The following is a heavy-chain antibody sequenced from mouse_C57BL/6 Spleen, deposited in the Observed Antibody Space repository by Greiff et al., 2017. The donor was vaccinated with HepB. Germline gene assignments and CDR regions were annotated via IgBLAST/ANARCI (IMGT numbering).Heavy chain of an antibody. CDR3: AREPAQAPYFDY. Sequence: EVKLMESGGGLVKPGGSLKLSCAASGFTFSDYGMHWVRQAPEKGLEWVAYISSGSSTIYYADTVKGRFTISRDNAKNTLFLQMTSLRSEDTAMYYCAREPAQAPYFDYWGQGTTLTVSS. J-gene: IGHJ2*01. D-gene: IGHD3-2*02. V-gene: IGHV5-17*01. CDR1: GFTFSDYG. CDR2: ISSGSSTI.